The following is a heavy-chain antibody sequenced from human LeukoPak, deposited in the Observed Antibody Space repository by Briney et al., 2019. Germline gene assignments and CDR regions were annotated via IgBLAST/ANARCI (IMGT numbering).Heavy chain of an antibody. J-gene: IGHJ4*02. Sequence: SETLSLTCTVSGGSISTYYWSWIRQPPGEGLEWIGYIYSSGSTNYNPSLKSRVTISVDTSKNQFSLKLSSVTAADTAVYYCARGLAAVDDYFDYWGQGTLVTVSS. D-gene: IGHD6-13*01. CDR3: ARGLAAVDDYFDY. CDR2: IYSSGST. V-gene: IGHV4-59*01. CDR1: GGSISTYY.